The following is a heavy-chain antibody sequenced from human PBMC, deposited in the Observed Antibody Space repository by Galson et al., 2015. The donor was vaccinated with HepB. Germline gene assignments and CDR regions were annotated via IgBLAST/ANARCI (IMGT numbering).Heavy chain of an antibody. Sequence: SLRLSCAASGFTFSSYPMSWVRQAPGKGLEWVSAISPSGANTYYADSVKGRFTISRDNSKNTLYLQMNSLRAEDTAVYYCGRLGSGYYVIWGQGTLVTVSS. CDR3: GRLGSGYYVI. CDR1: GFTFSSYP. V-gene: IGHV3-23*01. J-gene: IGHJ4*02. CDR2: ISPSGANT. D-gene: IGHD3-3*01.